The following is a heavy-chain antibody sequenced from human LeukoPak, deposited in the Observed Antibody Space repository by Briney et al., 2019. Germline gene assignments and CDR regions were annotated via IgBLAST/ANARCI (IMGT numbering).Heavy chain of an antibody. CDR2: IIPILGIA. V-gene: IGHV1-69*04. CDR1: GGTFSSYA. Sequence: GSSVTVSCKASGGTFSSYAISWVRQAPGQGLEWMGRIIPILGIANYAQKFQGRVTITADKSTSTAYMELSSLRSEDTAVYYCARDPVHGYCSSTSCYPGFDYWGQGTLVTVSS. CDR3: ARDPVHGYCSSTSCYPGFDY. J-gene: IGHJ4*02. D-gene: IGHD2-2*01.